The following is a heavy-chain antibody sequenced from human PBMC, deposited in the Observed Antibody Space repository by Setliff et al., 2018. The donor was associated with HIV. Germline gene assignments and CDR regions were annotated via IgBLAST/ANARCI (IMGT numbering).Heavy chain of an antibody. D-gene: IGHD3-22*01. V-gene: IGHV4-38-2*02. CDR2: IYRSGET. Sequence: SETLSLTCTVAIDPIGSGFFWGWIRQPPGKGLEWIGSIYRSGETFYNPSLRSRVAISGDTSKNHFSLKLSSVTAADTAIYYCARSYDASGYYFLWGQGTLVTVS. J-gene: IGHJ4*02. CDR3: ARSYDASGYYFL. CDR1: IDPIGSGFF.